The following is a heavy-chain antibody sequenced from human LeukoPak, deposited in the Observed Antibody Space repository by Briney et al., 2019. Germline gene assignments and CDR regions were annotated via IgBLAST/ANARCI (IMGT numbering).Heavy chain of an antibody. CDR3: ARGLIDYYDSSGYPDY. Sequence: SETLSLTCAVYGGSFSGYYWSWIRQPPGKGLEWIGEINHSGSTNYNPSLKSRVTISVDTSKNQFSLKLSSVTAADTAVYYCARGLIDYYDSSGYPDYWGQGTLVTVSS. V-gene: IGHV4-34*01. J-gene: IGHJ4*02. D-gene: IGHD3-22*01. CDR2: INHSGST. CDR1: GGSFSGYY.